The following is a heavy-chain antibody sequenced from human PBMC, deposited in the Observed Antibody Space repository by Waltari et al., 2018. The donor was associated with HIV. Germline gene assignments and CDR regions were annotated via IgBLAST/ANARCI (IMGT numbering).Heavy chain of an antibody. CDR3: ARDYGSGSYYNY. J-gene: IGHJ4*02. D-gene: IGHD3-10*01. Sequence: EVQLVESGGGVVRPGGSLSLSCAASGFNFDDSGMSWVRQAPGKGLEWVSGINWNGGSTGYADSVKGRFTISRDNAKNSLYLQMNSLRAEDTALYYCARDYGSGSYYNYWGQGTLVTVSS. V-gene: IGHV3-20*04. CDR1: GFNFDDSG. CDR2: INWNGGST.